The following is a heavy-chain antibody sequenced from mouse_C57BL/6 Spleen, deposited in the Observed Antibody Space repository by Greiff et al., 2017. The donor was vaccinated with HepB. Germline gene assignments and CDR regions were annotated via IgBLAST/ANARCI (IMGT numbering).Heavy chain of an antibody. Sequence: EVMLVESGGGLVQPGGSLKLSCAASGFTFSDYYMYWVRQTPEKRLEWVAYISNGGGSTYYPDTVKGRFTISRDNAKNTLYLQMSRLKSEDTAMYYCARREEDYYAMDYWGQGTSVTVSS. CDR1: GFTFSDYY. CDR2: ISNGGGST. V-gene: IGHV5-12*01. CDR3: ARREEDYYAMDY. J-gene: IGHJ4*01.